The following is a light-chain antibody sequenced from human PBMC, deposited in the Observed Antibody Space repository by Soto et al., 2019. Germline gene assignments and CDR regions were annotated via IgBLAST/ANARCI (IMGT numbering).Light chain of an antibody. CDR1: SGHSSYA. J-gene: IGLJ2*01. CDR2: LSSDGSH. Sequence: QTVVTQSPSASASLGASVKLTCTLSSGHSSYAIAWHQQQPEKGPRYLMKLSSDGSHSKGDGIPDRFSGSSSGAERYLTISSLQPEDEADYYCQAWDIGARVVFGGGTKVTVL. CDR3: QAWDIGARVV. V-gene: IGLV4-69*01.